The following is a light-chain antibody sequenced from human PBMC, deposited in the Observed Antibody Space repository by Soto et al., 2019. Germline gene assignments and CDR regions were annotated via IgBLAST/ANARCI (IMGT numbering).Light chain of an antibody. CDR3: QQYNSYSRT. CDR2: AAS. J-gene: IGKJ1*01. Sequence: DIQMTQSPPTLSASVGYRFTITCRAGQSINRWLAWYQQKPGRAPKLLIYAASSLQSGVPSRFSGSGSGTEFTLTISSLQPDDFATYYCQQYNSYSRTFGQGTKVDIK. CDR1: QSINRW. V-gene: IGKV1-5*01.